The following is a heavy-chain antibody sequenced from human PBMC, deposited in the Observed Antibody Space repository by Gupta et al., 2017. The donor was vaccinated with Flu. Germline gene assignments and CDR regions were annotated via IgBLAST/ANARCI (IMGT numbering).Heavy chain of an antibody. Sequence: PGQGLEWVSAISGSGINTFYADSVKGRFTVSRDNSNNTLYLQMNSLRAADTAAYFCAKWSRVVVVPSDILKNYYGMDVWGQGTTVTVS. D-gene: IGHD2-2*01. CDR3: AKWSRVVVVPSDILKNYYGMDV. V-gene: IGHV3-23*01. CDR2: ISGSGINT. J-gene: IGHJ6*02.